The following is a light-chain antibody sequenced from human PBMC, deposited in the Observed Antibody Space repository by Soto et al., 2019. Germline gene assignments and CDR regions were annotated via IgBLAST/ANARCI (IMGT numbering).Light chain of an antibody. CDR2: GAS. CDR3: HHYGSSMWS. CDR1: QSVTSRF. Sequence: EIVLTQSAGTLSLSKGERATLSCRASQSVTSRFFAWYQHKPGQAPRLLMYGASSRATGIPDRFSGSVSGKDFNLNISRVEPEDSAVYYCHHYGSSMWSFGQGTKVDNK. J-gene: IGKJ1*01. V-gene: IGKV3-20*01.